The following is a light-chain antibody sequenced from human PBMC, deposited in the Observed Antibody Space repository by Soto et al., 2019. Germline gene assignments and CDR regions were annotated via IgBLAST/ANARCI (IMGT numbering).Light chain of an antibody. Sequence: ELVRTQAPATLSVSPGERATLSCSASQSFSSNLAWYQQKPGQAPRLLIYGASTRATGIPARFSGSGSGTEFTLTISSLLSEDFAVYYGQTYNNWPPLTFGGGTKVEIK. V-gene: IGKV3-15*01. J-gene: IGKJ4*01. CDR1: QSFSSN. CDR2: GAS. CDR3: QTYNNWPPLT.